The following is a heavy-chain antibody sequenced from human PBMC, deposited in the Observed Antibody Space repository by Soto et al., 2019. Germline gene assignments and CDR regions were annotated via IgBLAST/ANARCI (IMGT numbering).Heavy chain of an antibody. V-gene: IGHV4-59*01. J-gene: IGHJ5*02. CDR1: GGSLSTYL. CDR2: VYYNGSA. Sequence: QVRLEESGPGLVKPSETLSLNCIVSGGSLSTYLWSWIRQPPGKGLEWIGAVYYNGSANYNPSLKSRVSISVDTSKNHLSLTLSSATAADTAVYYCARSFFPWGRGTLVTVSS. CDR3: ARSFFP.